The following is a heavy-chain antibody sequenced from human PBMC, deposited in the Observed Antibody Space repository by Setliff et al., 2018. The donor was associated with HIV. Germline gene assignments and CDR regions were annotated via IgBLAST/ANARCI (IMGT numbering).Heavy chain of an antibody. CDR3: AKEGEWQRSRGYMDV. Sequence: ASVKVSCKASGYTFTNYDINWVRQAPGQGLEWMGWISTYNGNANYAQKFQGRVTMTTHTSTTTAHMELRSLRAEDTAVYYCAKEGEWQRSRGYMDVWGKGTTVTVSS. V-gene: IGHV1-18*01. CDR1: GYTFTNYD. J-gene: IGHJ6*03. CDR2: ISTYNGNA. D-gene: IGHD5-12*01.